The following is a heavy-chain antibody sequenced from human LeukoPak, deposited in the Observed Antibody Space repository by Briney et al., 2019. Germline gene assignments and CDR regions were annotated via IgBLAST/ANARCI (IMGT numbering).Heavy chain of an antibody. CDR3: ARDGDYYDSRGDAFDI. V-gene: IGHV3-21*01. CDR2: ISSSSSYI. J-gene: IGHJ3*02. Sequence: GGSLRLSCAASGFTFSSYSMNWVRQAPGKGLEWVSSISSSSSYIYYADSVRGRFTISRDNAKNSLYLQMNSLRAEDTAVYYCARDGDYYDSRGDAFDIWGQGAMVTVAS. CDR1: GFTFSSYS. D-gene: IGHD3-22*01.